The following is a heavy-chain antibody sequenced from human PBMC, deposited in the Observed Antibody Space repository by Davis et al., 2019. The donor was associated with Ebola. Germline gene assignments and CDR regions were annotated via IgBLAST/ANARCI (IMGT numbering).Heavy chain of an antibody. CDR2: INPHNGNT. V-gene: IGHV1-18*01. D-gene: IGHD1-1*01. J-gene: IGHJ4*02. CDR3: ARAQFPTTSDH. Sequence: ASVKVSCKTSGDTFDTYTIAWVRQAPGQGLEWMGWINPHNGNTNYAQNVQGRVAMTTDTSTNTAYMEVGSLRSDDTAVYYCARAQFPTTSDHWGQGTLVTVSS. CDR1: GDTFDTYT.